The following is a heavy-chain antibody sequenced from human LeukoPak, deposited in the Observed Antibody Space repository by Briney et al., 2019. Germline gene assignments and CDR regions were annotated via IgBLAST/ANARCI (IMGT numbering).Heavy chain of an antibody. CDR1: GGSISSGDYY. D-gene: IGHD3-22*01. Sequence: SETLSLTCTVSGGSISSGDYYWSWIRQPPGKGLEWIGYIYYSGSTYYNPSLKSRVTISVDTSKNQFSLRLSYVTAADTAVYYCARRNYYDSSGYYPWGQGTLVTVSS. CDR3: ARRNYYDSSGYYP. V-gene: IGHV4-30-4*01. J-gene: IGHJ5*02. CDR2: IYYSGST.